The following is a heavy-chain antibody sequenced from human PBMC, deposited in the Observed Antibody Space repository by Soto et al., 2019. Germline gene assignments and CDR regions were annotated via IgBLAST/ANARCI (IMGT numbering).Heavy chain of an antibody. J-gene: IGHJ4*02. CDR2: IKQDGSEK. V-gene: IGHV3-7*01. CDR1: GFTFSSYW. Sequence: GGSLRLSCAASGFTFSSYWMSWVRQAPGKGLEWVANIKQDGSEKYYVDSVKGRFTISRDNAKNSLYLQMNSLRAEDTAVYYCAIPSPGGIAVAGDPFDYWGQGTLVTVSS. D-gene: IGHD6-19*01. CDR3: AIPSPGGIAVAGDPFDY.